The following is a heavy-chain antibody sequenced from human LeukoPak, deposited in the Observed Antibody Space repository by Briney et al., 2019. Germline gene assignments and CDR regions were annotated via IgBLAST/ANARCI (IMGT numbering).Heavy chain of an antibody. CDR2: ISSSGSTI. Sequence: GGSLRLSCAVSGFTFSSYNMSWVRQAPGKGLEWVSYISSSGSTIYYADSVKGRFTISRDNAKNSLYLQMNSLRAEDTAVYYCARDCSGGSCYHEMDVWGKGTTVTVSS. V-gene: IGHV3-48*04. CDR1: GFTFSSYN. D-gene: IGHD2-15*01. CDR3: ARDCSGGSCYHEMDV. J-gene: IGHJ6*04.